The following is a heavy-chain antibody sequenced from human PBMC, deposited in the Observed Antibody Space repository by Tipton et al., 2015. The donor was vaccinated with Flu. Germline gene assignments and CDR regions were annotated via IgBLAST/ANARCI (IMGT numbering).Heavy chain of an antibody. CDR2: ISSSGSTI. CDR3: ARAPKSNRYYYYGMDV. Sequence: SLRLSCAASGFTFSSYEMNWVRQAPGKGLEWVSYISSSGSTIYYADSVKGRFTISRDNAKNSLYLQMNSLRAEDTAVYYCARAPKSNRYYYYGMDVWGQGTPVTVSS. CDR1: GFTFSSYE. J-gene: IGHJ6*02. V-gene: IGHV3-48*03. D-gene: IGHD1-14*01.